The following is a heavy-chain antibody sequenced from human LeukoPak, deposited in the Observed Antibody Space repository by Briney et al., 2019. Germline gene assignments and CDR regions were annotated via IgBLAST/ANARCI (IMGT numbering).Heavy chain of an antibody. D-gene: IGHD3-10*01. J-gene: IGHJ6*02. CDR1: GGSISSYY. CDR3: ATIWFGESSHYYYGMDV. V-gene: IGHV4-59*01. CDR2: IYYSGST. Sequence: PSETLSLTCTVSGGSISSYYWSWIRQPPGKGLEWIGEIYYSGSTNYNPSLKSRVTISVDTSKNQFSLQLSSVTAADTAVYYCATIWFGESSHYYYGMDVWGQGTTVTVSS.